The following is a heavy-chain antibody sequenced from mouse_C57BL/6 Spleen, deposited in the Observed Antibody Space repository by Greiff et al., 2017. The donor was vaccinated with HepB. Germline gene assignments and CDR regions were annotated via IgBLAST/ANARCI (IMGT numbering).Heavy chain of an antibody. CDR2: IYPGDGDT. J-gene: IGHJ1*03. Sequence: QVQLQQSGPELVKPGASVKISCKASGYAFSSSWMNWVKQRPGKGLEWIGRIYPGDGDTNYNGKFKGKATLTADKSSSTAYMQLSSLTSEDSAVYVCARGHYDGNFDVWGTGTTVTVSS. D-gene: IGHD2-3*01. CDR1: GYAFSSSW. CDR3: ARGHYDGNFDV. V-gene: IGHV1-82*01.